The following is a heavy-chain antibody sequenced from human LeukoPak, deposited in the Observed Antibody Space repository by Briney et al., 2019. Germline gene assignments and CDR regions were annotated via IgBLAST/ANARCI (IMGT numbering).Heavy chain of an antibody. CDR2: ISWNSGSI. V-gene: IGHV3-9*01. CDR1: GFTFDDYA. J-gene: IGHJ4*02. CDR3: ASSGSYEYYFDY. Sequence: GGSLRLSCAASGFTFDDYAMHWVRQAPGKGLEWVSGISWNSGSIGYADSVKGRFTISRDNAKNSLYLQTNSLRAEDTALYYCASSGSYEYYFDYWGQGTLVTVSS. D-gene: IGHD1-26*01.